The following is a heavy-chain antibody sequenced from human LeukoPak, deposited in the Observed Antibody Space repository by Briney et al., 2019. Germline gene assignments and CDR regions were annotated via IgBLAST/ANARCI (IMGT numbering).Heavy chain of an antibody. J-gene: IGHJ4*02. CDR2: ISVSGGST. Sequence: GGSLRLSCSASGFTFSTYAMNWVRQALGKGLEWVSAISVSGGSTYYSDSVKGRFTISRDNSKNTLYLQMNSLRAEDTAVYYCAKVAGEYSSFAAFDYWGQGTLVTVSS. V-gene: IGHV3-23*01. D-gene: IGHD6-6*01. CDR1: GFTFSTYA. CDR3: AKVAGEYSSFAAFDY.